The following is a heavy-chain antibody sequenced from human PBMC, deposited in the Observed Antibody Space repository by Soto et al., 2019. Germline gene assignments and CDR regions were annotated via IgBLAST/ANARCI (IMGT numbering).Heavy chain of an antibody. D-gene: IGHD4-17*01. CDR2: TYYRGGA. CDR1: DGSVSGNVY. CDR3: ARTLEYGHMDV. J-gene: IGHJ6*03. V-gene: IGHV4-61*01. Sequence: SETLSLTCTISDGSVSGNVYRSWIRQPPGKGLEWIGCTYYRGGARYSPSLKSRVSISVDTSKNQFSLRLNSVTATDTVVYYCARTLEYGHMDVWGNGTSVTVSS.